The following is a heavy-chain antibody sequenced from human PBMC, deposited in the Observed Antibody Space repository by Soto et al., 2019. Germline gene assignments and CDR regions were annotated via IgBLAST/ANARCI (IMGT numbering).Heavy chain of an antibody. Sequence: QVQLVQSGAEVKKPGSSVKVSCKASGGTFTDYTIPWVRQAPGQGLEWMGRIIPVLDLSNYAQKFQGRVTITADKSTTTSYMELSGLTSEDTAVYYCAKKLGPSAFDLWGRGTLVTVSS. CDR1: GGTFTDYT. CDR2: IIPVLDLS. CDR3: AKKLGPSAFDL. J-gene: IGHJ2*01. D-gene: IGHD1-26*01. V-gene: IGHV1-69*02.